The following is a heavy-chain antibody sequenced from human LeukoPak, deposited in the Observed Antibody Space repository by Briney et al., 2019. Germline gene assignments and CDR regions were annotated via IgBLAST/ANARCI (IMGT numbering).Heavy chain of an antibody. V-gene: IGHV4-59*08. CDR3: ARGNYDFWSGYYMIRGDYFDY. CDR1: GGSISSYY. D-gene: IGHD3-3*01. Sequence: PSETLSLTCTVSGGSISSYYWSWIRQPPGKGLEWIGYIYYSGSTYYNPSLKSRVTISVDTSKNQFSLKLSSVTAADTAVYYCARGNYDFWSGYYMIRGDYFDYWGQGTLVTVSS. J-gene: IGHJ4*02. CDR2: IYYSGST.